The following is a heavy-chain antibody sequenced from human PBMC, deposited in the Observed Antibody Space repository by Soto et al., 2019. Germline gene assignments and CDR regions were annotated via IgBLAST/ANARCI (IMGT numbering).Heavy chain of an antibody. D-gene: IGHD1-26*01. CDR2: FDPEDGET. J-gene: IGHJ6*02. CDR3: ATLLPVVGASKDYYGMDV. Sequence: GASVKVSCKVSGYTLTELSMHWVRQAPGKGLEWMGGFDPEDGETIYAQKFQGRVTMTEDTSTDTAYMELSSLRSEDTAVYYCATLLPVVGASKDYYGMDVWGQGTTVTVSS. CDR1: GYTLTELS. V-gene: IGHV1-24*01.